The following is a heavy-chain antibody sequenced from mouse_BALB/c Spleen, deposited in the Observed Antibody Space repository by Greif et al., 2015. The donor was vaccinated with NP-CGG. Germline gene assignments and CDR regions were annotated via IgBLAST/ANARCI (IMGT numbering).Heavy chain of an antibody. D-gene: IGHD1-1*01. J-gene: IGHJ3*01. Sequence: VQLQQSGAELVRPGTSVKVSCKASGYAFTNYLIEWVKQRPGQGLEWIGVINPGSGGTNYNEKFKGKATLTADKSSSTAYMQLSSLTSDDSAVYFCARGDYGSSAWFAYWGQGTLVTVSA. CDR2: INPGSGGT. CDR3: ARGDYGSSAWFAY. V-gene: IGHV1-54*01. CDR1: GYAFTNYL.